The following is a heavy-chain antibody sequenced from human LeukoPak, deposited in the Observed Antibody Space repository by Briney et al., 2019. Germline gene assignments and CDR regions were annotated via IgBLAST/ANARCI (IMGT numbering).Heavy chain of an antibody. CDR3: ARGLRDYYGSDV. CDR1: GFTFNNYE. D-gene: IGHD2-15*01. Sequence: PGGYLRLSCAASGFTFNNYEMDWVRQAPGKGLEWVAHISSRSSFIYYAPSVKGRFTISRDNAKNSLFLQMNSLRVEDTAIYYCARGLRDYYGSDVWGQGTTVIVSS. J-gene: IGHJ6*02. CDR2: ISSRSSFI. V-gene: IGHV3-48*03.